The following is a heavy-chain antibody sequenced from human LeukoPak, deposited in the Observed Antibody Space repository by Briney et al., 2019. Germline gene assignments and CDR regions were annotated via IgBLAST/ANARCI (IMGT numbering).Heavy chain of an antibody. D-gene: IGHD3-22*01. J-gene: IGHJ3*02. V-gene: IGHV4-38-2*02. Sequence: SETLSLTCTVSTYSISSGYYWGWVRQPPGKALEWIGNIFYSGSTYYSPSLKSRVTISLDTSRNQFSLKLNSVTAADTAVYYCAKSNGYGLIDIWGQGTMVTVSS. CDR1: TYSISSGYY. CDR2: IFYSGST. CDR3: AKSNGYGLIDI.